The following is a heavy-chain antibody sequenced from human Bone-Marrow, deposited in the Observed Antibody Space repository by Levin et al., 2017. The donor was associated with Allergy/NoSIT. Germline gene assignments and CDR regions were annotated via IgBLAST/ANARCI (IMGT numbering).Heavy chain of an antibody. J-gene: IGHJ4*02. V-gene: IGHV3-74*01. Sequence: PGGSLRLSCAASGFTFSDFWMHWVRQTPGKGLVWVSRISADGRSTFYADPVKGRFTTSRDNAKNTLYLQVNSLRADDTALYYCGRGSCSSTSCYGEEIDHWSRGTLVTVSS. CDR2: ISADGRST. D-gene: IGHD2-2*01. CDR3: GRGSCSSTSCYGEEIDH. CDR1: GFTFSDFW.